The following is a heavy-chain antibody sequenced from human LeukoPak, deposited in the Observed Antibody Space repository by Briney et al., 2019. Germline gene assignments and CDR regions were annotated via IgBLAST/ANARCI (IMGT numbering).Heavy chain of an antibody. CDR1: GGSISSGSYY. Sequence: SETLSLTCTVSGGSISSGSYYWSWIRQPAGKGLEWIVRIYTSGSTNYNPSLKSRVTISVDTSKNQFSLKLSSVTAADTAVYYCARCHSSGWYFYYYGMDVWGQGTTVTVSS. CDR2: IYTSGST. J-gene: IGHJ6*02. D-gene: IGHD6-19*01. V-gene: IGHV4-61*02. CDR3: ARCHSSGWYFYYYGMDV.